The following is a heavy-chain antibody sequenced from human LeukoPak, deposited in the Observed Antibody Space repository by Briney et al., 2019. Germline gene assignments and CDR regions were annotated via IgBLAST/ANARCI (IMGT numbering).Heavy chain of an antibody. CDR3: ARLPITMIVVPSGQVDY. CDR1: GYTFTSYG. D-gene: IGHD3-22*01. Sequence: ASVKVSCKASGYTFTSYGISWVRQAPGQGLEWMGWISAYNGNTNYAQKLQGRVTMTTDTSTSTAYMELRSLRSDDTAVYYCARLPITMIVVPSGQVDYWGQGTLVTVSS. V-gene: IGHV1-18*01. CDR2: ISAYNGNT. J-gene: IGHJ4*02.